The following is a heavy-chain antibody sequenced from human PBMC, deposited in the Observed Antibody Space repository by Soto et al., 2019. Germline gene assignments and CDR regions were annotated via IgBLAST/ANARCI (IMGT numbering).Heavy chain of an antibody. Sequence: QLLLQESGPGLVKPSETLSLTCTVSGGSILDSTYYWAWIRQPPGKGLEWIGTIFYSGGTFYTPSLXXXVXXSVDTSNNQFSLKLSSVTAADTAVYYCARQASGYYYGWFDPWGQGTLVTVSS. CDR2: IFYSGGT. D-gene: IGHD3-22*01. V-gene: IGHV4-39*01. J-gene: IGHJ5*02. CDR1: GGSILDSTYY. CDR3: ARQASGYYYGWFDP.